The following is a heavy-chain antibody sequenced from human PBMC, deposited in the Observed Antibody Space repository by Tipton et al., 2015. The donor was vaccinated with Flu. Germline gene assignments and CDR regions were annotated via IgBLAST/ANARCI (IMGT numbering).Heavy chain of an antibody. CDR1: GGSFSGYY. D-gene: IGHD2-2*01. CDR2: INHSGST. J-gene: IGHJ5*02. Sequence: TLSLTCAVYGGSFSGYYWSWIRQPPGKGLEWIGEINHSGSTNYNPSLKSRGTISVDTSKNQFSLRLGSVTAADTAVYYCASSRVVDCSSCSCPNWFDPWGRGTLVTVSS. CDR3: ASSRVVDCSSCSCPNWFDP. V-gene: IGHV4-34*01.